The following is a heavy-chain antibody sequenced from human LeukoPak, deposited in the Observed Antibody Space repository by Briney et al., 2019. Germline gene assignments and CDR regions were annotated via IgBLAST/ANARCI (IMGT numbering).Heavy chain of an antibody. CDR2: ISPYNGNT. J-gene: IGHJ4*02. D-gene: IGHD5-18*01. V-gene: IGHV1-18*01. Sequence: ASVKVSCKASGDSFSTFGVGWVRQAPGRGLEWLGWISPYNGNTNYAHNFQGRVTMTTDTSTSVVYMEMRSLTSDDTAVYYCARGKKVTAFDYWGLGTLVTVSS. CDR3: ARGKKVTAFDY. CDR1: GDSFSTFG.